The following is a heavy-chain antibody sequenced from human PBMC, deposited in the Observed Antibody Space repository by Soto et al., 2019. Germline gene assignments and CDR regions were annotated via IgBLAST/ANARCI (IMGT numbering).Heavy chain of an antibody. Sequence: SGPTLVNPTQSLTLTCTFSGFSLTTVGEAGGWVRQPPGKALEWLALIFWNDEKRYSPSLKTRLTITGDTSKNQVVLTMTDMDPVDKATYYCAHSTPRSSGPGLEFQWYFERWGQATLCIVS. CDR1: GFSLTTVGEA. D-gene: IGHD3-10*01. CDR2: IFWNDEK. V-gene: IGHV2-5*01. J-gene: IGHJ4*02. CDR3: AHSTPRSSGPGLEFQWYFER.